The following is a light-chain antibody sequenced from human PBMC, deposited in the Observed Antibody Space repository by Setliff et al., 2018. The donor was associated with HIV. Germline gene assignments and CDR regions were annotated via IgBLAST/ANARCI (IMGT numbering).Light chain of an antibody. CDR2: EVS. J-gene: IGLJ2*01. Sequence: QSALTQPASVSGSPGQPITISCTGTSSDVGAYNYVSWYQQHPGKAPKLMIFEVSNRPSGISNRFSGSKSGNTASLTISGLQTEDEADYYCSSYTITNTVIFGGGTKVTVL. CDR1: SSDVGAYNY. V-gene: IGLV2-14*03. CDR3: SSYTITNTVI.